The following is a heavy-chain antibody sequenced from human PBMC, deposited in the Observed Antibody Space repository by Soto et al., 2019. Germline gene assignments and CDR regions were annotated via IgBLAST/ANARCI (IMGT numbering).Heavy chain of an antibody. Sequence: SQTLSLTCVISGDSVSSHSAAWNLIRQSPSRGLEWLGRTYYRCKWYSDYAASVESRITVNPDTSKNHFSLQLNSVTPEDTAVYYCARGEQYSGRIFDYWGQGTVVTVSS. D-gene: IGHD1-26*01. V-gene: IGHV6-1*01. J-gene: IGHJ4*02. CDR2: TYYRCKWYS. CDR1: GDSVSSHSAA. CDR3: ARGEQYSGRIFDY.